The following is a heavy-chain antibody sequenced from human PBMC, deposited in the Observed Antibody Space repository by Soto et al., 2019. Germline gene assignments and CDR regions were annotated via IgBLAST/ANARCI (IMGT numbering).Heavy chain of an antibody. V-gene: IGHV4-59*01. CDR1: GDSISSYY. CDR2: IHYSGST. J-gene: IGHJ5*02. CDR3: ARGPRQYWFDP. Sequence: SETLSLTCTVSGDSISSYYWGWIRQPPGKGLEWIGYIHYSGSTNYNPSLKSRVTISVDTSKNQFSLKLSSVTAADTAVYYCARGPRQYWFDPWGQGTLVTVSS.